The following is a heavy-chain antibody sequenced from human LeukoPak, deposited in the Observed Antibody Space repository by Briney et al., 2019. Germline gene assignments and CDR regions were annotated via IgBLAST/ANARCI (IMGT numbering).Heavy chain of an antibody. CDR3: ARGGNSFFGY. CDR1: GGSFSGYY. D-gene: IGHD4-23*01. J-gene: IGHJ4*02. V-gene: IGHV4-34*01. Sequence: PSETLSLTCAVYGGSFSGYYWSWIRQPPGKGLEWIGEINHSGSTNYNPSLKSRVTISVDTSKNQFSLKLSSVTAADTAVYYCARGGNSFFGYWGQGTLVTVSS. CDR2: INHSGST.